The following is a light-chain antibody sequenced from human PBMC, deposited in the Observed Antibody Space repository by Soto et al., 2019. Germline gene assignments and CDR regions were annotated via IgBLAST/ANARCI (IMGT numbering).Light chain of an antibody. CDR1: QSVSRSY. V-gene: IGKV3-20*01. CDR3: QQYGSSPLT. Sequence: EIVLTQSPGTLSLSPGERATLSCRASQSVSRSYLAWYQQKPAQAPRLLIYGASSRATGIPDRFSGSGSGTDFALTISRLEPEDFAVYYCQQYGSSPLTFGGGTKGEIK. CDR2: GAS. J-gene: IGKJ4*01.